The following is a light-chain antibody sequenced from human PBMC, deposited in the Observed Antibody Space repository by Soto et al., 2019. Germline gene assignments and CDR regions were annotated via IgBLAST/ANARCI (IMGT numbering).Light chain of an antibody. CDR1: QGISNY. CDR2: AAS. V-gene: IGKV1-17*03. Sequence: DIPMTQSPSAMSASVGDRVTITCRASQGISNYLAWFQQKPGKVPERLIYAASTLQAGVPSRFSGSGSGTEFTLTIRSLQPEDFATYYYLQHNSYPLTFGQGTKVEI. CDR3: LQHNSYPLT. J-gene: IGKJ1*01.